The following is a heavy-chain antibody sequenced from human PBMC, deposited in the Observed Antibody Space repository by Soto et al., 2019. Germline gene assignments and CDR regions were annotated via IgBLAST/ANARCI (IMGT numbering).Heavy chain of an antibody. CDR3: AREGSYSAYNFAHGIQLWSFDF. D-gene: IGHD5-12*01. CDR2: IFSSGST. V-gene: IGHV4-4*07. CDR1: GVSINTFY. Sequence: SETLCLTCTVSGVSINTFYWSLVRPPAGKGLEWIGRIFSSGSTSFNPSLESRVAMSVDTSKNHFSLNLSSVTAADMAVYYCAREGSYSAYNFAHGIQLWSFDFWGQGALVTVSS. J-gene: IGHJ4*02.